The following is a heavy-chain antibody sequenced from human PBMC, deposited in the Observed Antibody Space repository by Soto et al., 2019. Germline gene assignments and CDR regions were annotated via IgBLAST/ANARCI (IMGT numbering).Heavy chain of an antibody. CDR1: GFTFTSHW. D-gene: IGHD2-8*01. CDR2: INGDGTSI. CDR3: ARLIIKLMGPTRWFHP. Sequence: EVQLVESGGGLVQPGGSLRLSCAASGFTFTSHWMHWVRQAPGKGPVWVSRINGDGTSISYADSVKGRFTVSIDNAKNPLSLHMSSLRAAATAVYYFARLIIKLMGPTRWFHPWGQGTLVTVSS. J-gene: IGHJ5*02. V-gene: IGHV3-74*01.